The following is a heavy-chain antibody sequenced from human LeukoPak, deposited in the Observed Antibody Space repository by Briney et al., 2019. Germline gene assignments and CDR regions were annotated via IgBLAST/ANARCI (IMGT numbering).Heavy chain of an antibody. D-gene: IGHD4-11*01. CDR1: GFSFSTFR. CDR2: ISSGSNTI. J-gene: IGHJ6*03. V-gene: IGHV3-48*01. Sequence: GGSLRLSCTGSGFSFSTFRMNWVRQAPGKGLEWVSYISSGSNTIYYADSVKGRFTISRDNARNSLYLQMNSLRAEDTAVYYCASSLTTHYCYMDVWGNGTTVTVSS. CDR3: ASSLTTHYCYMDV.